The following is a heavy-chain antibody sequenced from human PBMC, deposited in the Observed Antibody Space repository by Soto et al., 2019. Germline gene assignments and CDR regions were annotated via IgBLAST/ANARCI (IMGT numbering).Heavy chain of an antibody. CDR3: AHIPNYYQYDWFDA. CDR2: IYWDDDK. CDR1: GFSLTTGGVD. V-gene: IGHV2-5*02. D-gene: IGHD3-16*01. Sequence: QIALKESGPTLVKPTQTLTLTCTFYGFSLTTGGVDVGWIRQPPGKALECLALIYWDDDKRYSPSLQSRLSITKDTSKNQVVLTMTNVDPVDTATYYCAHIPNYYQYDWFDAWGQGTLVSVSS. J-gene: IGHJ5*02.